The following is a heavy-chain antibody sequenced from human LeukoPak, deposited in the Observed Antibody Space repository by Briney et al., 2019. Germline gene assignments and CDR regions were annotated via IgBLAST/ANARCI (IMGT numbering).Heavy chain of an antibody. V-gene: IGHV3-30*02. Sequence: PGGSLRLSCAASGFTFSSYGMHWVRQAPGKGLEWVAFIRFDGSNRYYADSVKGRFTISRDNSKNTLYLQMNSLRAEDTAVYYCARDQYNSSGTYAGIDFWGQGTLVTVSS. J-gene: IGHJ4*02. CDR1: GFTFSSYG. D-gene: IGHD2-2*01. CDR3: ARDQYNSSGTYAGIDF. CDR2: IRFDGSNR.